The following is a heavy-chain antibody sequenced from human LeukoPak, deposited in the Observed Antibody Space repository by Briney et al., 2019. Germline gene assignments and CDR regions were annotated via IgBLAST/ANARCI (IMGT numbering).Heavy chain of an antibody. CDR1: GFTFSSYA. Sequence: GGSLRLSCAASGFTFSSYAMSWVRQGPGKGLEWLSVISGSGGSTYYADSVKGRFTISRDNSKNTLYLQINSLRAEDTAVYYCAKGVAARLVDYWGQGTLVTVSS. CDR3: AKGVAARLVDY. CDR2: ISGSGGST. D-gene: IGHD6-6*01. V-gene: IGHV3-23*01. J-gene: IGHJ4*02.